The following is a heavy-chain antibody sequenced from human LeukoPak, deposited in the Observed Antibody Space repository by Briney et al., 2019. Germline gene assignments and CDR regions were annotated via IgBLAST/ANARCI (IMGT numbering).Heavy chain of an antibody. CDR1: GYTFTGYY. CDR2: INPNSGGT. CDR3: ARVCSSTSCQGNY. Sequence: ASVKVSCKASGYTFTGYYMHWVRQAPGPGLEWMGWINPNSGGTNYAQKFQGRVTMTRDTSISTAYMELSRLRSDDTAVYYCARVCSSTSCQGNYWGQGTLVTVSS. J-gene: IGHJ4*02. D-gene: IGHD2-2*01. V-gene: IGHV1-2*02.